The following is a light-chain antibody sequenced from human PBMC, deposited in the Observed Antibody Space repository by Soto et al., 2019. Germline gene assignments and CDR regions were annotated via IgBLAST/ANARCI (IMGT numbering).Light chain of an antibody. CDR2: DVN. V-gene: IGLV2-8*01. Sequence: QSALTQPPSASGSPGQSVTISCTGTSSDVGGYNYVSWYQQHPGKAPKLIIYDVNKRPSGVPDRFYGSKSGNTASLTVSGLQAEDEADYYCSSYAGSNNLLFGGGTKLTVL. CDR3: SSYAGSNNLL. J-gene: IGLJ2*01. CDR1: SSDVGGYNY.